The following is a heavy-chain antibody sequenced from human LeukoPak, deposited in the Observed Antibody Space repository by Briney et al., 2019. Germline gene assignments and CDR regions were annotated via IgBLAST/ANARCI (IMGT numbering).Heavy chain of an antibody. V-gene: IGHV1-2*02. CDR2: IVPNSGGT. J-gene: IGHJ2*01. D-gene: IGHD3-10*01. CDR3: ARGRGTTMVRGVITNYFDL. CDR1: GYTFTAHY. Sequence: ASLKVPCRAAGYTFTAHYIHWGRQAPGQGLEWRGWIVPNSGGTTYAQKFLGSVTMTGDTSINTAFMELSRLRSDDTAIYYCARGRGTTMVRGVITNYFDLWGRGSLVTVSS.